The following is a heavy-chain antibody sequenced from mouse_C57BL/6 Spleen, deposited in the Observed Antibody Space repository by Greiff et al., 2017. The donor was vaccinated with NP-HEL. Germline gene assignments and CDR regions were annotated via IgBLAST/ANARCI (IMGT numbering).Heavy chain of an antibody. CDR2: IYPGSGNT. CDR3: ARDHYYGSSYNFDY. J-gene: IGHJ2*01. V-gene: IGHV1-76*01. Sequence: QVQLKQSGAELVRPGASVKLSCKASGYTFTDYYINWVKQRPGQGLEWIARIYPGSGNTYYNEKFKGKATLTAEKSSSTAYMQLSSLTSEDSAVYFCARDHYYGSSYNFDYWGQGTTLTVSS. CDR1: GYTFTDYY. D-gene: IGHD1-1*01.